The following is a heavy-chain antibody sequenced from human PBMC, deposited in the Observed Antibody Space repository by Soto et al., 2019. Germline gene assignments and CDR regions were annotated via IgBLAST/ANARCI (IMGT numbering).Heavy chain of an antibody. CDR3: ARRGSEVTTGGGALDM. Sequence: EVELVESGGGLVKPGGSLRLSCLASRFRFSDYTMTWVRQAPGKGLEWVSPISIISTYIYYGDSVKGRFTISRDNATISLSLQTTSLRVEDTAVYYVARRGSEVTTGGGALDMWGQGTMVTVSS. V-gene: IGHV3-21*01. CDR1: RFRFSDYT. CDR2: ISIISTYI. D-gene: IGHD4-17*01. J-gene: IGHJ3*02.